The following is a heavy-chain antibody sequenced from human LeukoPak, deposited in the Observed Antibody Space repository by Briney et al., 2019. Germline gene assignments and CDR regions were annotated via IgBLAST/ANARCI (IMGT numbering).Heavy chain of an antibody. J-gene: IGHJ6*03. Sequence: SETLSLTCAVYGGSFTNYYWNWIRQPPGKGLEWIGEISHSGSTNYNPSLKSRVTISIDTSKNQFSLKLNSVTAADTAVYFCARDFLRQEGDTRFYYYYMDVWGKGTTVTVSS. V-gene: IGHV4-34*01. CDR2: ISHSGST. CDR1: GGSFTNYY. CDR3: ARDFLRQEGDTRFYYYYMDV. D-gene: IGHD3-16*01.